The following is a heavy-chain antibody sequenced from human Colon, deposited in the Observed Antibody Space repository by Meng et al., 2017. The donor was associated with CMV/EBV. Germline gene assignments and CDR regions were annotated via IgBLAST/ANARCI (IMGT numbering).Heavy chain of an antibody. CDR1: GFVFTSYS. CDR2: VSYDGAKE. CDR3: ARDPAYCSGDNCHHKYYSGMDI. Sequence: GGSLRLSCAASGFVFTSYSLHWVRQAPGKGLEWVASVSYDGAKEYYVDSVKGRFTISRDNSNNTLYLQMGSLRAEDTAGYHCARDPAYCSGDNCHHKYYSGMDIWGQGTTVTVSS. D-gene: IGHD2-21*01. J-gene: IGHJ6*02. V-gene: IGHV3-30*14.